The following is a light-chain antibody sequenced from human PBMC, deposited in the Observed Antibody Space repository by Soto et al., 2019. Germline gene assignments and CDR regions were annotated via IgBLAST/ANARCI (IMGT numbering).Light chain of an antibody. CDR3: QKYNSAPWT. J-gene: IGKJ1*01. Sequence: DIQMTHPPSSLSQSFGDRVTITARARQAIGIYLAWYQQKPGKVPKLLIYAASTLQSGVPSRFSGSGSGTDFTLTISSLQPEDVASYYCQKYNSAPWTFGQGTKVEI. CDR2: AAS. V-gene: IGKV1-27*01. CDR1: QAIGIY.